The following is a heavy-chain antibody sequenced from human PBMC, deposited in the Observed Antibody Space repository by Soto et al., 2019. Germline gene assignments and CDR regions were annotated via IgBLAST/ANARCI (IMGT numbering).Heavy chain of an antibody. CDR1: GFTFTSSA. Sequence: PGGSLRLSCAASGFTFTSSAMNWVRQAPGKGLEWVSAISGSGGTTWYADSVRGRFTISRDNSKNTLYLQMNSLRAEDTAVYYCAKGAPGTPYFDYGGQGALVTVSS. V-gene: IGHV3-23*01. J-gene: IGHJ4*02. CDR2: ISGSGGTT. D-gene: IGHD1-1*01. CDR3: AKGAPGTPYFDY.